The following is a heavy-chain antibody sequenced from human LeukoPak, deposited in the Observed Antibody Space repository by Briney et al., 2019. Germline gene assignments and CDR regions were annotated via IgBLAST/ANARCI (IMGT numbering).Heavy chain of an antibody. CDR2: ISGSGGST. CDR3: AKDQWLRLGRLSYYYYYMDV. D-gene: IGHD5-12*01. CDR1: GFTFSSYA. Sequence: GGSLRLSCAASGFTFSSYAMSWVRQAPGKGLEWVSAISGSGGSTYYADSVKGRFTNSRDNSKNTLYLQMNSLRAEDTAVYYCAKDQWLRLGRLSYYYYYMDVWGKGITVTVSS. V-gene: IGHV3-23*01. J-gene: IGHJ6*03.